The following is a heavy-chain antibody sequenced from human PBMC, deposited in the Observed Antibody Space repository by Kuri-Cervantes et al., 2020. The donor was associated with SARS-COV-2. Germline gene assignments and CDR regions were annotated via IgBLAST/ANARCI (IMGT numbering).Heavy chain of an antibody. CDR2: ISHDGSNK. D-gene: IGHD1-26*01. J-gene: IGHJ1*01. CDR3: ASGYSGSYSYFQH. V-gene: IGHV3-30*04. CDR1: GFTFSSYA. Sequence: GGSLRLSCAASGFTFSSYAMHWVRQAPGKGLEWVAVISHDGSNKYYADSVKGRFTISRDNSKNTLYLQMNSLRAEDTAVYYCASGYSGSYSYFQHWGQGTLVTVSS.